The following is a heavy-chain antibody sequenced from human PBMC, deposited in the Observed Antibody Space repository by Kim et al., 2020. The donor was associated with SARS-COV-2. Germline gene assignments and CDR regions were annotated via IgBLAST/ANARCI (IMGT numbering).Heavy chain of an antibody. CDR1: GGSVTSGNYY. CDR2: IYYSGST. V-gene: IGHV4-61*01. D-gene: IGHD3-22*01. CDR3: ARATYYYDSSGSAGYYYYGMDV. J-gene: IGHJ6*02. Sequence: SETLSLTCTVSGGSVTSGNYYWSWIRQPPGKGLEWIGYIYYSGSTNYNPSLKSRVTISVDTSKNQFSLKLSSVTAADTAVYYCARATYYYDSSGSAGYYYYGMDVWGQGTTVTVSS.